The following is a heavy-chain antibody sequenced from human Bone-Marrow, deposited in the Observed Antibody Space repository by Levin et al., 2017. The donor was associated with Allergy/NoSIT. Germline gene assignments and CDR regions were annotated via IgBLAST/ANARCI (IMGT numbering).Heavy chain of an antibody. V-gene: IGHV4-39*01. J-gene: IGHJ5*02. CDR3: ARQATYYDFWSGYYTGNWFDP. CDR1: GGSISSSSYY. D-gene: IGHD3-3*01. Sequence: SETLSLTCTVSGGSISSSSYYWGWIRQPPGKGLEWIGSIYYSGSTYYNPSLKSRVTISVDTSKNQFSLKLSSVTAADTAVYYCARQATYYDFWSGYYTGNWFDPWGQGTLVTVSS. CDR2: IYYSGST.